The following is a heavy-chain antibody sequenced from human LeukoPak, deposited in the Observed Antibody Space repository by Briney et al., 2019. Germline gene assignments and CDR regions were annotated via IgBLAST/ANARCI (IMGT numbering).Heavy chain of an antibody. CDR1: GGSFSGYY. J-gene: IGHJ4*02. CDR2: INHSGST. V-gene: IGHV4-34*01. Sequence: PSETLSLTCAVYGGSFSGYYWSWIRQPPGKGLEWIGEINHSGSTNYNPSLKSRVTISVDTSKNQFSLKLSSVTAADTAVYYCASDPTYRATDFDYWGQGTLVTVSP. CDR3: ASDPTYRATDFDY. D-gene: IGHD1-26*01.